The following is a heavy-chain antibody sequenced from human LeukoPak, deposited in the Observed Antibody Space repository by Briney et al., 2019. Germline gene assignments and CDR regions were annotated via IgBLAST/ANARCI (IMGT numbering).Heavy chain of an antibody. D-gene: IGHD6-6*01. CDR2: IRSKAYGGTT. J-gene: IGHJ4*02. CDR3: TRGSIVAARRGGLDY. V-gene: IGHV3-49*04. Sequence: GGSLRLSCTASGFTFGDYAMSWVRQAPGKGLEWVGFIRSKAYGGTTEYAASVKGRFTISRDDSKSIAYLQMNSLKTEDTAVYYCTRGSIVAARRGGLDYWGQGTLVTVSS. CDR1: GFTFGDYA.